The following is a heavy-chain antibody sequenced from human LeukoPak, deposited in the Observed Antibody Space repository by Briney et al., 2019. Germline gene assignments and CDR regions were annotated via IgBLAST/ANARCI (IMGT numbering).Heavy chain of an antibody. CDR2: IIPIFGTA. J-gene: IGHJ5*02. Sequence: SVKVSCKASGGTFSSYAISWVRQAPGQGLEWMGGIIPIFGTANYAQKFQGRVTITADESTSTAYMELSSLRSEDTAVYYCARDCPSCYGGGWIDPWGQGTLVTVSS. CDR1: GGTFSSYA. V-gene: IGHV1-69*13. D-gene: IGHD2-2*01. CDR3: ARDCPSCYGGGWIDP.